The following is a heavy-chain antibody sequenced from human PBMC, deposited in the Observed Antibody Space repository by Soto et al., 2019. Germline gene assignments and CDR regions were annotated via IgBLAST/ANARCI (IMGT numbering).Heavy chain of an antibody. J-gene: IGHJ4*02. V-gene: IGHV3-30*18. D-gene: IGHD6-25*01. CDR1: GFTFSNFG. Sequence: QVQLVESGGGVVQPGRSLRLSCAASGFTFSNFGMHWVRQAPGKGLEWVALISYDGSNKYYADSAKGRFTISRDSTKNTLSLQINSLRAEDSAVYYCAKDLHSSGWAAYNFDYWGQGTLVTVSS. CDR3: AKDLHSSGWAAYNFDY. CDR2: ISYDGSNK.